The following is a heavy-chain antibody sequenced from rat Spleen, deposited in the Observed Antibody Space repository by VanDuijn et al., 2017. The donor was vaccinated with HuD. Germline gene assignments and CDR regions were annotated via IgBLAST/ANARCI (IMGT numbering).Heavy chain of an antibody. D-gene: IGHD1-2*01. Sequence: EVQLVESGGTLVQPGRSLKLSCAASGFTFSDFYMAWVRQAPERGLEWVASISYEVSSTYYGDSVKGRFTISRDNAKNTLYLQMNSLRSEDTAMYYCARHYYSSYIPWYFDYWGQGVMVTVSS. V-gene: IGHV5-22*01. CDR1: GFTFSDFY. J-gene: IGHJ2*01. CDR3: ARHYYSSYIPWYFDY. CDR2: ISYEVSST.